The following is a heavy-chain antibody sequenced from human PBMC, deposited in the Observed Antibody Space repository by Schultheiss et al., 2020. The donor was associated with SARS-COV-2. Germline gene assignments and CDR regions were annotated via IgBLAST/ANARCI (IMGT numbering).Heavy chain of an antibody. D-gene: IGHD2-2*01. V-gene: IGHV3-23*01. CDR3: ARDRGTSLTYYYYGMDV. J-gene: IGHJ6*02. CDR1: GFTFSSYA. CDR2: ISGSGGST. Sequence: GGSLRLSCAASGFTFSSYAMSWVRQAPGKGLEWVLAISGSGGSTYYADSVKGRFTISRDNSKNSLYLQMNSLRAEDTAVYYCARDRGTSLTYYYYGMDVWGQGTTVTVSS.